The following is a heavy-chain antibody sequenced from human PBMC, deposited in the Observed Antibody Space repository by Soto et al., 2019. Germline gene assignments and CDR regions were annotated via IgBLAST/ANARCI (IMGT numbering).Heavy chain of an antibody. J-gene: IGHJ3*02. CDR3: ARRRLYYDSSGYYTAFDI. CDR1: GYSLTSYS. V-gene: IGHV5-51*01. CDR2: FPPGDSDT. Sequence: GQSLKISSKGSGYSLTSYSIGWLRHMLGKDLDRTVLFPPGDSDTIYGPAFSGQVTISADNSISTAHLKWCSLKASDTAMYYCARRRLYYDSSGYYTAFDICDQGTMGTAS. D-gene: IGHD3-22*01.